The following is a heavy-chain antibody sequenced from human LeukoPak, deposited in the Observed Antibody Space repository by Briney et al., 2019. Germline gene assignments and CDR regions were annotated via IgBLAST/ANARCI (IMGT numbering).Heavy chain of an antibody. CDR2: INHSGST. CDR1: VGSFSGYY. V-gene: IGHV4-34*01. Sequence: PSETLSLTCAVYVGSFSGYYWSWIRQPPWKGLEWIGEINHSGSTNYNPSLKSRVTISVDTSKNQFSLKLSSVTAADTAVYYCARGSRGFYYDSSGYYGYWGQGTLVTVSS. CDR3: ARGSRGFYYDSSGYYGY. D-gene: IGHD3-22*01. J-gene: IGHJ4*02.